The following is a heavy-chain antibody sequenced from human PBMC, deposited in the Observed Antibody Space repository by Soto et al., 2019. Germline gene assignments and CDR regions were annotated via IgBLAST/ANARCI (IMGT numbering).Heavy chain of an antibody. CDR1: GFTFDDYA. J-gene: IGHJ4*02. V-gene: IGHV3-9*01. CDR3: AKGVAGWYYLGY. D-gene: IGHD2-15*01. CDR2: ISWNVGSI. Sequence: EVQLVESGGGLVQPGRSLRLSCAASGFTFDDYAMHWVRQAPGKGLEWVSGISWNVGSIAYADSVKGRFTISRDNAKNSLYLQMNSLGAEDTALYSCAKGVAGWYYLGYWRQGTLV.